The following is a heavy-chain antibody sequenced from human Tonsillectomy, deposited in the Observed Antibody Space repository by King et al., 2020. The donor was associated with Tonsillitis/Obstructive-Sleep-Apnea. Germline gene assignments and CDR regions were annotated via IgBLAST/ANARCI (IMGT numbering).Heavy chain of an antibody. V-gene: IGHV4-34*01. J-gene: IGHJ6*03. CDR2: INHSGST. CDR1: GGSFSGYY. Sequence: VQLQQWGAGLLKPSETLSLTCAVYGGSFSGYYWSWIRQPPGKGLEWIGEINHSGSTNYNPSLKSRVTISVDTSKNQFSLTLSSVTAADTAVYYCARVVSDCSSTSCYYMDVWGKGTTVTVSS. CDR3: ARVVSDCSSTSCYYMDV. D-gene: IGHD2-2*01.